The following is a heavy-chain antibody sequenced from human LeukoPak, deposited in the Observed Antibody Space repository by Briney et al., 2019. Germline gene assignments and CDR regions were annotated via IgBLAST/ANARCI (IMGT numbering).Heavy chain of an antibody. CDR3: ARDYGGNSGGFDR. D-gene: IGHD4-23*01. CDR2: MYLISGNT. CDR1: GYTFTSYV. Sequence: AAVKVSRKDSGYTFTSYVLYWVGPATGRGVEWVGWMYLISGNTGYAQKFQGRVTMTRNTSISTAYMELSSLRSEDTAVYYCARDYGGNSGGFDRRGQGTLVTVS. J-gene: IGHJ5*02. V-gene: IGHV1-8*01.